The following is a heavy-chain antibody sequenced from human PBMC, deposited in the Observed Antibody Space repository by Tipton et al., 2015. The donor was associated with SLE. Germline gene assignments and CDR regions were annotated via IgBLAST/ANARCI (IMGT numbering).Heavy chain of an antibody. Sequence: SLRLSCAASGFTFSSYAMHWVRQAPGKGLEWVAVISYDGSNKYYADSVKGRFTISRDNSKNTLYLQMNSLRGEDTAVHYCASSLLAGIDHWGQGTLVTVSS. V-gene: IGHV3-30*04. CDR3: ASSLLAGIDH. CDR1: GFTFSSYA. J-gene: IGHJ5*02. CDR2: ISYDGSNK. D-gene: IGHD3-10*01.